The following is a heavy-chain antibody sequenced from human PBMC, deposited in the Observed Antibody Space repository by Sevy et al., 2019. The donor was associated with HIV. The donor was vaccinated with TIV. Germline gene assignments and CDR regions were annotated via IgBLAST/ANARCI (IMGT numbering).Heavy chain of an antibody. CDR2: INPNRGGT. Sequence: ASVKVSCKASGYTFTGYYMHWVRQAPGQGLEWMGRINPNRGGTNYAQKFQGRVTMTRDTSISTAYMELSRLRSDDTAVYYCARDRRITIFGVGNFDYWGQGTLVTVSS. J-gene: IGHJ4*02. D-gene: IGHD3-3*01. V-gene: IGHV1-2*06. CDR1: GYTFTGYY. CDR3: ARDRRITIFGVGNFDY.